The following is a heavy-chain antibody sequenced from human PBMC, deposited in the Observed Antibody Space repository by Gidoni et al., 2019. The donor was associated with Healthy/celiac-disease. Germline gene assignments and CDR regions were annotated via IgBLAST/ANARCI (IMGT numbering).Heavy chain of an antibody. Sequence: QVQLQESGPGLVKPSQTLSLTCTVSGGSISSGGYYWSWIRQHPGKGLEWIGYIYYRGSTSYNPSLKSRVTISVDTSKNQFSLKLSSVTAADTAVYYCARENSSSWYGWFDPWGQGTLVTVSS. CDR3: ARENSSSWYGWFDP. V-gene: IGHV4-31*03. CDR1: GGSISSGGYY. CDR2: IYYRGST. D-gene: IGHD6-13*01. J-gene: IGHJ5*02.